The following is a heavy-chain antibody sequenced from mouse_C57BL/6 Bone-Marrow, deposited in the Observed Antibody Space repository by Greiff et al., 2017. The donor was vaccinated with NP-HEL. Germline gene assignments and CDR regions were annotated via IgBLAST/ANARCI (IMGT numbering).Heavy chain of an antibody. CDR1: GYTFTSYW. V-gene: IGHV1-50*01. Sequence: QVQLKQPGAELVKPGASVKLSCKASGYTFTSYWMQWVKQRPGQGLEWIGEIDPSDSYTNYNQKFKGKATLTVDTSSSTAYMQLSSLTSEDSAVYYCARREYYFGYWGQGTTLTVAS. CDR3: ARREYYFGY. CDR2: IDPSDSYT. J-gene: IGHJ2*01.